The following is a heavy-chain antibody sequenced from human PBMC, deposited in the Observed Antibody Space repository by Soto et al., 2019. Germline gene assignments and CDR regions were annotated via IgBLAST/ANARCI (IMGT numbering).Heavy chain of an antibody. CDR2: IYYSGST. CDR1: RGSISRGGYY. V-gene: IGHV4-31*03. D-gene: IGHD3-10*01. CDR3: ARGAPRITMACGMDV. Sequence: LTDTVFRGSISRGGYYRSWIRQHPGKGLEWFGYIYYSGSTYYNTSLKSRVTISVDTSKNQFSLQLSSVTAADTAVYYCARGAPRITMACGMDVWCQCPTVT. J-gene: IGHJ6*02.